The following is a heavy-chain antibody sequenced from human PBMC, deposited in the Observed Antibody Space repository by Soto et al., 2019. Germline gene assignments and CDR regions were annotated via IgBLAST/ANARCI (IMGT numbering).Heavy chain of an antibody. CDR1: GFTFSKYA. Sequence: ASVKVSCKASGFTFSKYAMHWVRQAPGQRLEWMGWINAGNGNTRYLEKLQGRVTIIRDTSASTVYMELSSLRSEDTAVYYCARDYADIAVAGIPLLAHWGQGTLVTVSS. V-gene: IGHV1-3*01. CDR2: INAGNGNT. D-gene: IGHD6-19*01. J-gene: IGHJ4*01. CDR3: ARDYADIAVAGIPLLAH.